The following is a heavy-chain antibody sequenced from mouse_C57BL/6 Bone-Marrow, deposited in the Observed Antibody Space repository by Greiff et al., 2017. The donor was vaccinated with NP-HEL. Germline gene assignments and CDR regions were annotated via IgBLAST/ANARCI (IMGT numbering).Heavy chain of an antibody. Sequence: QVQLQQSGAELVRPGSSVKLSCKASGYTFTSYWMDWVKQRPGQGLEWIGNIYPSDSETHYNQKFKDKATLTVDKSSSTAYMQLSSLTSEDSAVYYCARSSAYYSRLFDYWGQGTTLTVSS. V-gene: IGHV1-61*01. CDR1: GYTFTSYW. D-gene: IGHD2-12*01. J-gene: IGHJ2*01. CDR3: ARSSAYYSRLFDY. CDR2: IYPSDSET.